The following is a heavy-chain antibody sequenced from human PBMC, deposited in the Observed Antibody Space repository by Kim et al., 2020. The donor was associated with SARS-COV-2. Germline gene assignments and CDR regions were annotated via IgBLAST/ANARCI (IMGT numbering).Heavy chain of an antibody. CDR3: ARGLYYYDSSGSLDAFDI. J-gene: IGHJ3*02. D-gene: IGHD3-22*01. V-gene: IGHV3-13*01. Sequence: KGRFTIARENAKNSLYLQMNSLRAGDTAVYYCARGLYYYDSSGSLDAFDIWGQGTMVTVSS.